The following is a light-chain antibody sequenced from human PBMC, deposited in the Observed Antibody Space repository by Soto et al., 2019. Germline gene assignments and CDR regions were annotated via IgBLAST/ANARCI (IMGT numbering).Light chain of an antibody. CDR1: NGHNNYA. CDR2: LNSDGSH. CDR3: QTWGTGIVV. Sequence: QAVLTQSPSASASLGASVKLTCTLSNGHNNYAIAWHQQQPERGPRYLMMLNSDGSHIKGDGIPDRFSGSSSGAERYLTISSLQSEDEADYYCQTWGTGIVVFGGGTKVTVL. J-gene: IGLJ2*01. V-gene: IGLV4-69*01.